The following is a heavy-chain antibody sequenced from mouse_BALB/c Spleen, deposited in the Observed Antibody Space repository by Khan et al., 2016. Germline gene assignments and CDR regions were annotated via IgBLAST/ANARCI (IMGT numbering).Heavy chain of an antibody. Sequence: EVQLQESGPGLVTPSQSLSLTCTVTGYSITSDYAWNWIRQFPGNKLEWMGYISYSGSTNYNPSLKSRVSITRDTSKTQVYLQLNTLTTEYTATYCWARSFGYRGFAYWGQGTLVTVSA. V-gene: IGHV3-2*02. D-gene: IGHD2-2*01. CDR2: ISYSGST. J-gene: IGHJ3*01. CDR3: ARSFGYRGFAY. CDR1: GYSITSDYA.